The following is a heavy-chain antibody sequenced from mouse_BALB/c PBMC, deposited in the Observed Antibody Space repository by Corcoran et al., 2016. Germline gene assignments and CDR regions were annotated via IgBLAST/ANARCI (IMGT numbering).Heavy chain of an antibody. CDR3: ASGNYWYFDV. V-gene: IGHV3-6*02. CDR2: ISYDGSN. CDR1: GYSITSGYY. D-gene: IGHD2-1*01. Sequence: DVQLQESGPGLVKPSQSLSLTCSVTGYSITSGYYWNWIRQFPGNKLEWMGYISYDGSNNYNPSLKNRISITRDTSKNQFCLKLNSVTTEDTATYYCASGNYWYFDVWGAGTTVTVSS. J-gene: IGHJ1*01.